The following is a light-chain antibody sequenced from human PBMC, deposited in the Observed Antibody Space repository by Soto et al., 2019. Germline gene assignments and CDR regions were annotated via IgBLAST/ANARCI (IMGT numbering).Light chain of an antibody. CDR2: KAS. CDR3: QQYHSLNT. CDR1: QSISSW. V-gene: IGKV1-5*03. J-gene: IGKJ2*01. Sequence: DIQMTQSPSTLSASVGDRVTITCRASQSISSWLAWYQQKPGKAPKVLIYKASSLESGVPSRFSGSGSGTEFTRTISILQPDDFATYNCQQYHSLNTIGEETRLEI.